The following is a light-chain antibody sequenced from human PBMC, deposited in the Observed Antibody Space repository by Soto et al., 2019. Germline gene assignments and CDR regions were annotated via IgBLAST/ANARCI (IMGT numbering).Light chain of an antibody. Sequence: EIVLTQSPGTLSLSAGERATLSCRASQSVSSSYLAWYQQKPGQAPRLLIYGASSRATGIPDRFSGSGSETDFTLTISRLEPEDFAVYYCQQYGSSPWTFGQGTKVDI. CDR2: GAS. CDR1: QSVSSSY. J-gene: IGKJ1*01. CDR3: QQYGSSPWT. V-gene: IGKV3-20*01.